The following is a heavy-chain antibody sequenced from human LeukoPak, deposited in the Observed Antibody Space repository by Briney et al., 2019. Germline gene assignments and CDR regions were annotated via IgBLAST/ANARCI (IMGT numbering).Heavy chain of an antibody. D-gene: IGHD3-16*01. CDR1: GGSITSYY. CDR2: IYSSGST. J-gene: IGHJ4*02. V-gene: IGHV4-4*07. CDR3: ARAPTREGGGALFDY. Sequence: SETLSLTCTVSGGSITSYYWSWIWQPAGKGLEWIGRIYSSGSTNFNPSLKSRVTMSVDTSKNQISLNLTSVTAADTAVYYCARAPTREGGGALFDYWGQGTLVTVSS.